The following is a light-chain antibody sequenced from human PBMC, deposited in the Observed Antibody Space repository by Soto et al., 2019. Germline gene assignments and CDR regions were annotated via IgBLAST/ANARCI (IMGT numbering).Light chain of an antibody. V-gene: IGLV2-14*01. Sequence: QSALTQPDSVSGSPGQSITISCTGTSSDVGGYNYVSWYQQHPGKAPKLMIYDVSNRPSGVSNRFSGSKSGNTASLTISGVQAEDEADYYCSSYTSSSTYVVFGGGTKVTVL. CDR2: DVS. J-gene: IGLJ2*01. CDR1: SSDVGGYNY. CDR3: SSYTSSSTYVV.